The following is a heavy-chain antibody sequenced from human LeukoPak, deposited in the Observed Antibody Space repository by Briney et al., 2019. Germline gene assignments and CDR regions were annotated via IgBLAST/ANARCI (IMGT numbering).Heavy chain of an antibody. CDR1: GYTFTSYD. V-gene: IGHV1-8*01. Sequence: ASVKVSCKASGYTFTSYDINWVRQATGQGLEWMGWMNPNSGNTGYAQKFQGRVTMTRNTSISTAYMELSSLRSEDTAVYYCARKQDFRVRGVIITYNWFDPWGQGTLVTVSS. J-gene: IGHJ5*02. CDR2: MNPNSGNT. CDR3: ARKQDFRVRGVIITYNWFDP. D-gene: IGHD3-10*01.